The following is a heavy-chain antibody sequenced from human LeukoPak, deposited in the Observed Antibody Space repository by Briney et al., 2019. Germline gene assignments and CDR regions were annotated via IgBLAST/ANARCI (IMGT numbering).Heavy chain of an antibody. CDR3: ARDSGYYRAFDI. Sequence: SVKVSCKASGGTFSSFAISWVRQAPGQGLEWMGGIIPIFGTANYAQKFQGRVTITADESTSTAYMELSSLRSEDTAVYYCARDSGYYRAFDIWGQGTMVTVSS. J-gene: IGHJ3*02. V-gene: IGHV1-69*13. D-gene: IGHD3-22*01. CDR1: GGTFSSFA. CDR2: IIPIFGTA.